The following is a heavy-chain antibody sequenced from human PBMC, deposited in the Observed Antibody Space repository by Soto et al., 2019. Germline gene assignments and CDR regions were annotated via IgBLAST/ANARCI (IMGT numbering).Heavy chain of an antibody. CDR1: GFTFSSYG. CDR2: ISYDGSNK. J-gene: IGHJ4*02. D-gene: IGHD3-22*01. V-gene: IGHV3-30*18. CDR3: AKGRTYYYDSSGYY. Sequence: QVQLVESGGGVVQPGRSLRLSCAASGFTFSSYGMHWVRQAPGKRLEWVAVISYDGSNKYYADSVKGRFTISRDNSKNTLYLQMNSLRAEDTAVYYCAKGRTYYYDSSGYYWGQGTLVTVSS.